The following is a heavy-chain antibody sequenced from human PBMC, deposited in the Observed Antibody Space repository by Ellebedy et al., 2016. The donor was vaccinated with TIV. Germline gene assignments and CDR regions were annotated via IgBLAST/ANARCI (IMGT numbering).Heavy chain of an antibody. CDR2: FDPEDGET. CDR3: ATGVDQLLIFDY. J-gene: IGHJ4*02. CDR1: GYTLTELS. Sequence: ASVKVSCXVSGYTLTELSMHWVRQAPGKGLEWMGGFDPEDGETIYAQKFQGRVTMTEDTSTDTAYMELSSLRSEDTAVYYCATGVDQLLIFDYWGQGTLVTVSS. D-gene: IGHD2-2*01. V-gene: IGHV1-24*01.